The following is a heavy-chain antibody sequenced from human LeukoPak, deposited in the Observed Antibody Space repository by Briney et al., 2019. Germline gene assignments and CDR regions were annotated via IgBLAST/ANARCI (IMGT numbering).Heavy chain of an antibody. CDR2: IIPIFGTA. D-gene: IGHD3-22*01. CDR3: ARGLQDDSSGYYFFFDY. J-gene: IGHJ4*02. CDR1: GGTFSIYA. V-gene: IGHV1-69*13. Sequence: SVNVSCTASGGTFSIYAISWVRQAPGQGLEWMGGIIPIFGTANYAQKFQGRVTITADESTSTAYMELSSLRSEDTAVYYCARGLQDDSSGYYFFFDYWGQGTLVTVSS.